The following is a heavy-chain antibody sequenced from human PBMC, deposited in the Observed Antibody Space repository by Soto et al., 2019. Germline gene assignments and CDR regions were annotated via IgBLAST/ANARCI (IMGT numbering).Heavy chain of an antibody. CDR2: IKEDGSES. D-gene: IGHD5-18*01. CDR1: GCTVSAYW. Sequence: GGFMRLSCAASGCTVSAYWRRWVRQTQGKGLEWVAYIKEDGSESYSVDSVKGRFTVSRDNAKNTLYLQMNRLRAEDMAVYYCARWDTAMFTLDFWGKGPLVTVSP. CDR3: ARWDTAMFTLDF. V-gene: IGHV3-7*01. J-gene: IGHJ4*02.